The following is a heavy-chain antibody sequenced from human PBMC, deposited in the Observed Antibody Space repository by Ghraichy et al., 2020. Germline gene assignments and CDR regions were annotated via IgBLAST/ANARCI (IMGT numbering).Heavy chain of an antibody. CDR2: ITHSGST. J-gene: IGHJ4*02. V-gene: IGHV4-34*01. Sequence: SETLSLTCAVYGGSFSGYYWSWIRQSPGKGLEWIGEITHSGSTNYNPSLKSRVTISVDKSTNQFTLHVSSVTAADAAAYYCSRRGLYFDYWGQGTQVTVSS. CDR3: SRRGLYFDY. D-gene: IGHD3-16*01. CDR1: GGSFSGYY.